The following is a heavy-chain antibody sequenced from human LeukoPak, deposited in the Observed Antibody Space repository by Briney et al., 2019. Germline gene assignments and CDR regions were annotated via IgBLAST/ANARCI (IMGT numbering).Heavy chain of an antibody. Sequence: GGSLRLSCAASGLTFSYYWMSWVRQAPGKGLEWVANINQGGSEKYYVHSEKGIFTISGDYDKSSLYLLMKSQRAEDAAVYYCATYFYDNTGLIGGQGTLVTVP. CDR3: ATYFYDNTGLI. CDR1: GLTFSYYW. CDR2: INQGGSEK. D-gene: IGHD3-22*01. J-gene: IGHJ4*02. V-gene: IGHV3-7*01.